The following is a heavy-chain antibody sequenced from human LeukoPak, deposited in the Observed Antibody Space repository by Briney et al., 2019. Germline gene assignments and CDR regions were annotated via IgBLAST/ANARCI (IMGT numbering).Heavy chain of an antibody. Sequence: SETLSLTCTVSDGAITGYYWGWIRQPLGKGLDWVGHTHYGGTTNYNPSLKSRVTISVDTSNNQFSLKLTSVTAADTAVYYCARGYSTSWTYYFDYWGQGALVTVSS. CDR3: ARGYSTSWTYYFDY. J-gene: IGHJ4*02. D-gene: IGHD6-13*01. CDR2: THYGGTT. V-gene: IGHV4-59*01. CDR1: DGAITGYY.